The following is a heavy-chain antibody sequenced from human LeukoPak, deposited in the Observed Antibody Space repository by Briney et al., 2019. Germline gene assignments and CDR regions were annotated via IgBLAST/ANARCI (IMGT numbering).Heavy chain of an antibody. CDR2: VYASATT. Sequence: SETLSLTCTVSGASISTYFWSWIRQPAGKRMEWIGRVYASATTYYNPSLRSRVTLSMGTSKNQFSLSLNSVTAADTAVYYCAKTHCGGGSCDKFDSWGQGILVTVSS. V-gene: IGHV4-4*07. J-gene: IGHJ5*01. D-gene: IGHD2-21*01. CDR3: AKTHCGGGSCDKFDS. CDR1: GASISTYF.